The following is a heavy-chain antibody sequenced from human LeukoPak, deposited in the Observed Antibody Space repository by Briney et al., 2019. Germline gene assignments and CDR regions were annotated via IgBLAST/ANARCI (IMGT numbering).Heavy chain of an antibody. CDR1: GGSISSSSYY. Sequence: SETLSLTCTVSGGSISSSSYYWGWIRQPPGKGLEWIGSIYYSGSTYYNPSLKSRVTISVDTSKNQFSLKLSSVTAADTAVYYCARGRDGYNLYGENLNAFDIWGQGTMVTVSS. J-gene: IGHJ3*02. D-gene: IGHD5-24*01. CDR2: IYYSGST. V-gene: IGHV4-39*07. CDR3: ARGRDGYNLYGENLNAFDI.